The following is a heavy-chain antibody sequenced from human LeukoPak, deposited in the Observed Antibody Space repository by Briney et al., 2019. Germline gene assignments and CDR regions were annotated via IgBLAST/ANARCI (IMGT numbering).Heavy chain of an antibody. V-gene: IGHV4-39*01. CDR2: IFYTGKI. CDR3: ARQLGVGVWALDR. Sequence: PSETLSLTCDVSGDSITTEYYWWGWLRQPPGKGLEWIAIIFYTGKIHDNPSLRNRISMSVDTSKDQFSLRLSAVTAADTAVYYCARQLGVGVWALDRWGQGTLVTVSP. CDR1: GDSITTEYYW. D-gene: IGHD3-16*01. J-gene: IGHJ4*02.